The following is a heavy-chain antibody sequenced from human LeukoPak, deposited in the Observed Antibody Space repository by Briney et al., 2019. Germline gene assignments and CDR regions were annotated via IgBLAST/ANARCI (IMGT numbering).Heavy chain of an antibody. V-gene: IGHV3-30*18. D-gene: IGHD3-10*01. J-gene: IGHJ4*02. Sequence: GGSLRLSCAASGFTFSSYGMHWVRQAPGKGLEWVAVISYDGSNKYYAGSVKGRFTISRDNSKNTLYLQMNSLRAEDTAVYYCAKDYYHGSGSYFDYWGQGTLVTVSS. CDR2: ISYDGSNK. CDR1: GFTFSSYG. CDR3: AKDYYHGSGSYFDY.